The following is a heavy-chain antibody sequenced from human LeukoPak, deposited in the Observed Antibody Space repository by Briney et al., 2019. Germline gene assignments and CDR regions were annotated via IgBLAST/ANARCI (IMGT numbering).Heavy chain of an antibody. CDR2: IIPIFGTA. V-gene: IGHV1-69*13. CDR1: GGTFSSYA. CDR3: ARDSTVVTPLDY. J-gene: IGHJ4*02. D-gene: IGHD4-23*01. Sequence: SVKVSCKASGGTFSSYAISWVRQAPGQGLEWMEGIIPIFGTANYAQKFQGGVTITADESTSTAYMELSSLRSEDTAVYYCARDSTVVTPLDYWGQGTLVTVSS.